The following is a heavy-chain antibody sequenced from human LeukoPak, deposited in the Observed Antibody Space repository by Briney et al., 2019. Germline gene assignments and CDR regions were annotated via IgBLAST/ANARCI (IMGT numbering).Heavy chain of an antibody. D-gene: IGHD2-15*01. Sequence: GGSLRLSCAASGFTFDDYAMHWVRQAPGKGLEWVSGISWNSGSIGYADSVKGRFTISRDNAKNSLYLQMNSLRAEDTAVYYCARERGYCSGGSCYKGKGAFDIWGQGTMVTVSS. J-gene: IGHJ3*02. CDR1: GFTFDDYA. CDR3: ARERGYCSGGSCYKGKGAFDI. V-gene: IGHV3-9*01. CDR2: ISWNSGSI.